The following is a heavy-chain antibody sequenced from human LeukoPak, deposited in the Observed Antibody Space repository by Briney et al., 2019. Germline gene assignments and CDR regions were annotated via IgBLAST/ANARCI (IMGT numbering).Heavy chain of an antibody. CDR2: ISAYNGNT. D-gene: IGHD2-2*02. V-gene: IGHV1-18*01. CDR1: GYTFTSYG. CDR3: ARAKACSSTSCYTDYFDY. J-gene: IGHJ4*02. Sequence: ASVKVSCKASGYTFTSYGISWVRQAPGQGLEWMGWISAYNGNTNYAQKLQGRVTMTTDTSTRTAYMELRSLRSDDTAVYYCARAKACSSTSCYTDYFDYWGQGTLVTVSS.